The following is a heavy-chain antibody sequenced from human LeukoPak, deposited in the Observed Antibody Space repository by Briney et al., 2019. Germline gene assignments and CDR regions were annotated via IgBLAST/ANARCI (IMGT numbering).Heavy chain of an antibody. CDR1: GFTFGDYA. CDR2: IRSKAYGGTT. V-gene: IGHV3-49*04. Sequence: GGSLRLSCTASGFTFGDYAMSWVRQAPGKGLEWVGFIRSKAYGGTTEYAASVKGRFTISRDDSKSIAYLQMNSLKTEDTAVYYCTRGGRGSSSPGYYYYYMDVWGKGTTVTVS. J-gene: IGHJ6*03. CDR3: TRGGRGSSSPGYYYYYMDV. D-gene: IGHD6-6*01.